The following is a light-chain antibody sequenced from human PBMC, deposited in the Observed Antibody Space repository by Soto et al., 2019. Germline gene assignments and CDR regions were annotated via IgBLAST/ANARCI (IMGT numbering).Light chain of an antibody. J-gene: IGKJ2*01. CDR3: QQYNDWPYT. CDR1: QSVGSQ. CDR2: GAS. V-gene: IGKV3-15*01. Sequence: EIVMRQSPATLSVSPGGRATLSCRASQSVGSQLAWYRQRPGQAPGLLIYGASARATGIPARFSGSGSGTEFTLTISSLQSEDFAVYYCQQYNDWPYTFGQGTKLEIK.